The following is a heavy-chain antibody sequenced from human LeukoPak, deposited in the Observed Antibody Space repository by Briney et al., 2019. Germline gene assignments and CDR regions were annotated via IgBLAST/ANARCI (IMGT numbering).Heavy chain of an antibody. V-gene: IGHV4-34*01. CDR1: GGSISSYY. Sequence: TSETLSLTCTVSGGSISSYYWSWIRQPAGKGLEWIGEINHSGSTNYNPSLKSRVTISVDTSKNQFSLKLSSVTAADTAVYYCARGTTVNWFDPWGQGTLVTVSS. D-gene: IGHD4-17*01. CDR3: ARGTTVNWFDP. J-gene: IGHJ5*02. CDR2: INHSGST.